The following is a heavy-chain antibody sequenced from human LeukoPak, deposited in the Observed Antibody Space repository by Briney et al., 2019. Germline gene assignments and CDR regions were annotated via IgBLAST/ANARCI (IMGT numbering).Heavy chain of an antibody. Sequence: GGSLRLSCAASGFTFSSYGMSWVRQAPGKGLEWVSAISGSGGTTYYADSVKGRFTISRDNSKKALYLQMNSLRAEDTAVYYCASGAGDPGSYYSVDYWGQGTLVTVSS. J-gene: IGHJ4*02. D-gene: IGHD3-10*01. V-gene: IGHV3-23*01. CDR3: ASGAGDPGSYYSVDY. CDR2: ISGSGGTT. CDR1: GFTFSSYG.